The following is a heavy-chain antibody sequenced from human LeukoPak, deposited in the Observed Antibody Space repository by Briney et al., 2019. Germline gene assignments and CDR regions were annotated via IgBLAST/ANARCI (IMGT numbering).Heavy chain of an antibody. D-gene: IGHD3-3*01. Sequence: GGSLRLSCAASGFTFSGSAMHWVRQASGKGLEWVGRIRSKANSYATAYAASVKGRFTISRDDSKNTAYLQMNSLKTEDTAVYYCTSSALEYFDYWGQGTLVTVSS. CDR1: GFTFSGSA. CDR2: IRSKANSYAT. CDR3: TSSALEYFDY. J-gene: IGHJ4*02. V-gene: IGHV3-73*01.